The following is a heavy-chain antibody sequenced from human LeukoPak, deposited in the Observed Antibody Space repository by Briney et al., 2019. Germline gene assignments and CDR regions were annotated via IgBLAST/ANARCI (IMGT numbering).Heavy chain of an antibody. CDR3: ARNFPYYDILTGYTNWFDP. D-gene: IGHD3-9*01. CDR2: INPNSGGT. Sequence: GASVKVSCKASGYTFTGYYMHWVRQAPGQGLEWMGWINPNSGGTNYAQKFQGRVTMTRDTSISTAYMELSRLRSDDAAVYYCARNFPYYDILTGYTNWFDPWGQGTLVTVSS. J-gene: IGHJ5*02. CDR1: GYTFTGYY. V-gene: IGHV1-2*02.